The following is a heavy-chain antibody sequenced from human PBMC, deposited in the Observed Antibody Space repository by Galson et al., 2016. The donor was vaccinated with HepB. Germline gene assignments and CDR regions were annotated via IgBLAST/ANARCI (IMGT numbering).Heavy chain of an antibody. CDR1: GFTFSSYG. D-gene: IGHD3-16*01. J-gene: IGHJ2*01. CDR3: AKDGGTWGYYYGDWNLDL. Sequence: SLRLSCAASGFTFSSYGMHWVRQAPGKGLEWVAVIWYDGGNKYYADSVKGRFTISRDNSKNTLYLQMNSLRAEDTAVYYCAKDGGTWGYYYGDWNLDLWGRGTLVTVSS. CDR2: IWYDGGNK. V-gene: IGHV3-33*06.